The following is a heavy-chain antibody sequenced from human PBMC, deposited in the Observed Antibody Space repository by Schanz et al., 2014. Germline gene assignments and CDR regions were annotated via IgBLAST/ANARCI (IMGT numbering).Heavy chain of an antibody. CDR3: ARWFLIRGVILDS. D-gene: IGHD3-10*01. CDR1: GFSFSDYY. CDR2: INTGSNYI. Sequence: VHLVESGGGLVEPGGSLRLSCAASGFSFSDYYMSWIRQAPGKGLEWISFINTGSNYINYADSVKGRFTISRDNSRDTVYLQMNSLRADDTAMYYCARWFLIRGVILDSWGQGTLVTVSS. J-gene: IGHJ4*02. V-gene: IGHV3-11*05.